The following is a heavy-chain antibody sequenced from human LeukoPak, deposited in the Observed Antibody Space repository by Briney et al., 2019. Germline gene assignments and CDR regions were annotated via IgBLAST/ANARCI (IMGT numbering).Heavy chain of an antibody. D-gene: IGHD3-10*01. CDR2: IYYSGST. J-gene: IGHJ6*02. Sequence: SETLSLTCAVSGGSISSGGYSWSWIRQPPGKGLEWIGYIYYSGSTNYNPSLKSRVTITVDTSKNQFSLKLSSVTAADTAVYYCARARSGAYYYGMDVWGQGTTVTVSS. CDR1: GGSISSGGYS. V-gene: IGHV4-61*08. CDR3: ARARSGAYYYGMDV.